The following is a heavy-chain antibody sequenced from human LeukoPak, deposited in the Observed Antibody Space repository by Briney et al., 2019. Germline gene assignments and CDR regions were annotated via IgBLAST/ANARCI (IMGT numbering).Heavy chain of an antibody. CDR2: IIPIFGTA. D-gene: IGHD6-6*01. CDR1: GYTFTSYY. CDR3: ARTQSIAARPLGGYYFDY. V-gene: IGHV1-69*05. J-gene: IGHJ4*02. Sequence: SVKVSCKASGYTFTSYYMHWVRQAPGQGLEWMGGIIPIFGTANYAQKFQGRVTITTDESTSTAYMELSSLRSEDTAVYYCARTQSIAARPLGGYYFDYWGQGTLVTVSS.